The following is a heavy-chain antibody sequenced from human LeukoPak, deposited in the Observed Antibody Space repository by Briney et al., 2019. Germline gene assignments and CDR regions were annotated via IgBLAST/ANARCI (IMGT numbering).Heavy chain of an antibody. D-gene: IGHD3-9*01. Sequence: SETLSLTCTVSGGSISSSSYYWGWIRQPPGKGLDWIASIDYRGSTFYNPSLKSRVTIAVDTSNNQLSLKLSSVTVADTAIYYCTVLRYFDWLSYTWFGPWGQGALVTVSS. CDR2: IDYRGST. CDR1: GGSISSSSYY. V-gene: IGHV4-39*01. J-gene: IGHJ5*02. CDR3: TVLRYFDWLSYTWFGP.